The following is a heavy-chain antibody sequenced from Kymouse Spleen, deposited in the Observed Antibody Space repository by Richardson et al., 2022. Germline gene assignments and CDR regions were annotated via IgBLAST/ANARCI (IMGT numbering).Heavy chain of an antibody. V-gene: IGHV4-34*01. D-gene: IGHD3-10*01. Sequence: QVQLQQWGAGLLKPSETLSLTCAVYGGSFSGYYWSWIRQPPGKGLEWIGEINHSGSTNYNPSLKSRVTISVDTSKNQFSLKLSSVTAADTAVYYCARGGGYYGSGSYYGWFDPWGQGTLVTVSS. CDR2: INHSGST. CDR3: ARGGGYYGSGSYYGWFDP. CDR1: GGSFSGYY. J-gene: IGHJ5*02.